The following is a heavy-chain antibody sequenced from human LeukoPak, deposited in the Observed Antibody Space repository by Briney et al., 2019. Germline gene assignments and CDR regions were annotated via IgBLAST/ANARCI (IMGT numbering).Heavy chain of an antibody. CDR2: ISGSGGST. CDR1: GFTFSSYG. CDR3: AKDLSGPYYYYYYYMDV. D-gene: IGHD6-19*01. V-gene: IGHV3-23*01. Sequence: GGTLRLSCAASGFTFSSYGMSWVRQAPGKGLEWVSAISGSGGSTYYADSVKGRFTISRDNSKNTLYLQMNSLRAEDTAVYYCAKDLSGPYYYYYYYMDVWGKGTTVTVSS. J-gene: IGHJ6*03.